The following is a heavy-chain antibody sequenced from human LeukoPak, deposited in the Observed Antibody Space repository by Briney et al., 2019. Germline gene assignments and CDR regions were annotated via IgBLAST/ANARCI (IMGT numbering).Heavy chain of an antibody. CDR2: INHSGST. Sequence: PSETLSLTCAVYGGSFSGYYWSWIRQPPGKGLEWIGEINHSGSTNYNPSLKSRVTISVGTSKNQFSLKLSSVTAADTAVYYCARGRVSTVTTSVSPLFDYWGQGTLVTVSS. D-gene: IGHD4-17*01. CDR3: ARGRVSTVTTSVSPLFDY. J-gene: IGHJ4*02. V-gene: IGHV4-34*01. CDR1: GGSFSGYY.